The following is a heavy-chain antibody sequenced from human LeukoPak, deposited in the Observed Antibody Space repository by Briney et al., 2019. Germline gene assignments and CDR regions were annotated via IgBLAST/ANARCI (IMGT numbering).Heavy chain of an antibody. CDR3: ASQAYSSSPSIGY. V-gene: IGHV3-74*01. CDR1: GFSFSNFW. J-gene: IGHJ4*02. Sequence: GGSLRLSRAASGFSFSNFWLHWVRQAPGKGLVRVSRINTDGRTTNYADSVQGRFTISRDNAKNTVYLQMNGLRVEDTALYYCASQAYSSSPSIGYWGQGTLVTVSS. D-gene: IGHD6-6*01. CDR2: INTDGRTT.